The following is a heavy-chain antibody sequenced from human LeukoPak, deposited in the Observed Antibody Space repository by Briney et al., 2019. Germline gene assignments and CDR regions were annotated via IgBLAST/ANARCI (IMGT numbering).Heavy chain of an antibody. CDR2: IYYSGST. V-gene: IGHV4-30-4*01. J-gene: IGHJ4*02. CDR1: GGSISSGDYY. D-gene: IGHD3-3*01. Sequence: SETLSLTYTVSGGSISSGDYYWSWIRQPPGKGLEWIGYIYYSGSTYYNPSLKSRVTISVDTSKNQFSLKLSSVAAADTAVYYCARGARFLEWSTDYWGQGTLVTVSS. CDR3: ARGARFLEWSTDY.